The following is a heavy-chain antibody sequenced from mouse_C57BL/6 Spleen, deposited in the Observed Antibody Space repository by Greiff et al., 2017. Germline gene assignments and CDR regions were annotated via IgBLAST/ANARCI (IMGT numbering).Heavy chain of an antibody. D-gene: IGHD1-1*01. Sequence: QVQLQQSGPELVKPGASVKISCKASGYAFSSSWMNWVKQRPGKGLEWIGRIYPGDGDTNYNGKFKGKATLTADKSSSTAYMQLSRLTSEDSAVYFCAPTVVAPGYGIDYWGPGTSVTVSS. J-gene: IGHJ4*01. CDR3: APTVVAPGYGIDY. CDR1: GYAFSSSW. CDR2: IYPGDGDT. V-gene: IGHV1-82*01.